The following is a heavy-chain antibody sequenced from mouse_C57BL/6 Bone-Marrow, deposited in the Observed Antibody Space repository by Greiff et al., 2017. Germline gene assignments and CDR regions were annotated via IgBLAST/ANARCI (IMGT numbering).Heavy chain of an antibody. V-gene: IGHV2-2*01. D-gene: IGHD2-4*01. Sequence: QVQLKESGPGLVQPSQSLSITCTVSGFSLTSYGVHWVRQSPGKGLEWLGVIWSGGSTDYNAAFISRLSISKDNSKSQVFFKMNSLQADDTAIYYCARGGGYDYPRFAYWGQGTLVTVSA. CDR2: IWSGGST. CDR1: GFSLTSYG. J-gene: IGHJ3*01. CDR3: ARGGGYDYPRFAY.